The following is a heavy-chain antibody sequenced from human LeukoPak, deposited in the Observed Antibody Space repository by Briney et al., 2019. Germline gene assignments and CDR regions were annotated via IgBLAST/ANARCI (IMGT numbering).Heavy chain of an antibody. D-gene: IGHD3-10*01. CDR2: INPSGGST. CDR1: GYTFTSYY. CDR3: ARGGRGPRGAFDI. Sequence: ASVKVSCKASGYTFTSYYMHWVRQAPGQGLEWMGIINPSGGSTSYAQKFQGRVTMTRNTSISTAYMELSSLGSEDTAVYYCARGGRGPRGAFDIWGQGTMVTVSS. J-gene: IGHJ3*02. V-gene: IGHV1-46*01.